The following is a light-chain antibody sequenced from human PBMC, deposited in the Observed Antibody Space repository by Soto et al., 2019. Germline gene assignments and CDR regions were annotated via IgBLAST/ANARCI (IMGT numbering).Light chain of an antibody. Sequence: EIVLTQSPGTLSLSPGESATLSCRASQSVTSSYLTWYQQKPGQAPRLLIYGASSRAAGIPDRFSGSGSGTDFTLTINRLEPEDFAVYYCQQYGTSLSWTFGQGTKVEIK. CDR3: QQYGTSLSWT. J-gene: IGKJ1*01. CDR1: QSVTSSY. V-gene: IGKV3-20*01. CDR2: GAS.